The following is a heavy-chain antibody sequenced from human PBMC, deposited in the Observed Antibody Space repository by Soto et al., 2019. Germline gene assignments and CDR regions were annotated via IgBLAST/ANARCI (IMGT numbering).Heavy chain of an antibody. CDR3: ARASDFLGGRQQPIDS. CDR1: GGSSRGLY. Sequence: QVHLQPWGAGLLKPSETLSRTCAVSGGSSRGLYWTWIRQSTGKGLEWLGDINHVGITNYNPAIESRVSIPLDTSKSPFSLKLSSVTAADTAVYYCARASDFLGGRQQPIDSWGQGTLVPVSS. D-gene: IGHD2-15*01. J-gene: IGHJ4*02. CDR2: INHVGIT. V-gene: IGHV4-34*01.